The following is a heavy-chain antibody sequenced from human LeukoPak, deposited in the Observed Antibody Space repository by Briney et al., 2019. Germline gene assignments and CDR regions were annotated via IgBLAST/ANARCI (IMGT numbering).Heavy chain of an antibody. D-gene: IGHD3-9*01. V-gene: IGHV1-69*04. J-gene: IGHJ6*02. Sequence: ASVKVSCKASGGTFSSYAISWVRQAPGQGLEWMGRIIPIRGTVNYAQNFQGSLTITADKSTTTAYMELSRLRSEDTAVYYCARANWGVKVTGDYYYYGMDVWGQGTTATVSS. CDR1: GGTFSSYA. CDR3: ARANWGVKVTGDYYYYGMDV. CDR2: IIPIRGTV.